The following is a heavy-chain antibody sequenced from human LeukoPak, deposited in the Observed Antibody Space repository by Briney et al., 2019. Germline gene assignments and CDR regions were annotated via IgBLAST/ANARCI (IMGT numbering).Heavy chain of an antibody. J-gene: IGHJ5*02. V-gene: IGHV3-30*02. CDR2: IRYDGSNK. D-gene: IGHD3-22*01. CDR3: AKDQPYYYDSSGYYTNWFDP. Sequence: GGSLRLSCAASGFTFNSYGMHWVRQAPGKGLEWVAFIRYDGSNKYYADSVKGRFTISRDNSKNTLYLQMNSLRAEDTAVYYCAKDQPYYYDSSGYYTNWFDPWGQGTLVTVSS. CDR1: GFTFNSYG.